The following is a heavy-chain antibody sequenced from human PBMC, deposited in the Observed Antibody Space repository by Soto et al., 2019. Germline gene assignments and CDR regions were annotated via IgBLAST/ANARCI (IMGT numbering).Heavy chain of an antibody. CDR2: IYNSGNT. CDR3: ARGSDGVWNWFDP. CDR1: GGSIISGFYS. D-gene: IGHD2-21*02. Sequence: PSETLSLTCAVSGGSIISGFYSFICIRQPPGQGLEWIGYIYNSGNTYYNPSLMSRVTISVDRSQNHFSLKLTSVTAADTAVYYCARGSDGVWNWFDPWGQGTQVTVSS. V-gene: IGHV4-30-2*01. J-gene: IGHJ5*02.